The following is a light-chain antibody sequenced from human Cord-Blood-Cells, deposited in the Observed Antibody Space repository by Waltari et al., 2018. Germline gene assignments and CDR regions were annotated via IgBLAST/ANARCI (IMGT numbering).Light chain of an antibody. Sequence: DIQMTQSPSSLSASVGDRVTITCRASQSISSYLNWYQQKPGKAPKLLIYAASSLQSGVPSRFSVSGSGTDFTLTISSLQPEDFATYYCQQSYSTPLTFGGWTKVEIK. CDR3: QQSYSTPLT. CDR2: AAS. V-gene: IGKV1-39*01. CDR1: QSISSY. J-gene: IGKJ4*01.